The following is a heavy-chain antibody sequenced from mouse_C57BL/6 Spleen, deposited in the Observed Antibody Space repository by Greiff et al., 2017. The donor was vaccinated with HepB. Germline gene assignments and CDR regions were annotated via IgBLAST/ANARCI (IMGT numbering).Heavy chain of an antibody. CDR2: ISSGGSYT. Sequence: EVKLQESGGDLVKPGGSLKLSCAASGFTFSSYGMSWVRQTPDKRLEWVATISSGGSYTYYPDSVKGRFTISRDNAKNTLYLQMSSLKSEDTAMYYCAREGGSYYYAMDYWGQGTSVTVSS. J-gene: IGHJ4*01. CDR3: AREGGSYYYAMDY. CDR1: GFTFSSYG. V-gene: IGHV5-6*01.